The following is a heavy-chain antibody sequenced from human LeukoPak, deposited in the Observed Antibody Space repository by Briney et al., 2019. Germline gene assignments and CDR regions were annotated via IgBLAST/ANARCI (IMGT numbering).Heavy chain of an antibody. CDR2: INPNSGGT. CDR3: ARARLRWQLGMDY. J-gene: IGHJ4*02. CDR1: GYTFTGYY. V-gene: IGHV1-2*02. D-gene: IGHD4-23*01. Sequence: ASVKVSCKASGYTFTGYYMHWVRQAPGQGLEWMGWINPNSGGTNYAQKFQGRVTMTRDTSISTAYMELSRLRSDDTAVYYCARARLRWQLGMDYWGQGTLVTVSS.